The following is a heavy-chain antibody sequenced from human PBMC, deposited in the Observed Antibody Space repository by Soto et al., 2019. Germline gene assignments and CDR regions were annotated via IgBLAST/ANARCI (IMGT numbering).Heavy chain of an antibody. CDR2: INSGGEST. J-gene: IGHJ3*02. CDR3: AHPRGYGVFDAVDI. V-gene: IGHV3-23*01. Sequence: EVQLLQTGGGLVQPGGSLSLSCAASGFNFISYAMNWVRQAPGKGLEWVSAINSGGESTFYAEPVRGRFTISRDNSLNTLYLHMRSLRPEDTAVYYCAHPRGYGVFDAVDIWGQGTMVTVSS. D-gene: IGHD4-17*01. CDR1: GFNFISYA.